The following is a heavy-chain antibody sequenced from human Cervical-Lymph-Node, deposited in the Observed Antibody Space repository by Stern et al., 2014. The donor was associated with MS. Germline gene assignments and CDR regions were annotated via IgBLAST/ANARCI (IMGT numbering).Heavy chain of an antibody. D-gene: IGHD1-26*01. CDR2: IHYSGST. CDR3: ARASGTYAVYYYNYGMDV. Sequence: VQLVESGPGLVKPSQTLSLTGTVSGGSISSDGYYWSWIRQHPGKGLEWIGYIHYSGSTYYTSSLKSRLTISVDTSKNQFSLRLNSVTAADTAVYYCARASGTYAVYYYNYGMDVWGQGTTVTVSS. V-gene: IGHV4-31*03. CDR1: GGSISSDGYY. J-gene: IGHJ6*02.